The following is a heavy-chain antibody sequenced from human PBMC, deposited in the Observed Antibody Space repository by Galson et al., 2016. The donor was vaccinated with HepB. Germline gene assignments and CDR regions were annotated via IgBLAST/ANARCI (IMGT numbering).Heavy chain of an antibody. D-gene: IGHD3-3*01. CDR1: GYSFISYD. Sequence: VSCKASGYSFISYDINWVRQATGQGLEWMGWINPNSGKTGYAQKFQGRVTMTRNTSITTAYMELSSLRSEDTALYYCAGGDLAVWSGYHYSHWFDPWGQGTLVTVSS. J-gene: IGHJ5*02. CDR2: INPNSGKT. V-gene: IGHV1-8*01. CDR3: AGGDLAVWSGYHYSHWFDP.